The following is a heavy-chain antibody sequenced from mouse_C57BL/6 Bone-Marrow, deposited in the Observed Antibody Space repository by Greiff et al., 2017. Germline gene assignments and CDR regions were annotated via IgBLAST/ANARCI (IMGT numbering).Heavy chain of an antibody. CDR1: GYTFTSYW. D-gene: IGHD2-4*01. CDR2: IDPSDSYT. V-gene: IGHV1-69*01. CDR3: ARGYDYFLDY. Sequence: VQLQQSGAELVMPGASVKLSCKASGYTFTSYWMHWVKQRPGQGLEWIGEIDPSDSYTNYNQKFKGKSTLTVDKSSSTAYMQLSSLTSADSAVYYCARGYDYFLDYWGQGTTLTVSS. J-gene: IGHJ2*01.